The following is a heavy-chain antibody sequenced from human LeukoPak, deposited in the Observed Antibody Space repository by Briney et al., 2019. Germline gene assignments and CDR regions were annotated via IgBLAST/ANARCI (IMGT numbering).Heavy chain of an antibody. V-gene: IGHV1-18*01. CDR2: ISAYNGNT. CDR3: ARAEEYGSWDYYGMDV. D-gene: IGHD3-10*01. CDR1: GYTFTSYG. J-gene: IGHJ6*02. Sequence: GASVTVSCTASGYTFTSYGISWVRQAPGQGLEWMGWISAYNGNTNYAQKLQGRVTMTTDTSTSTAYMELRSLRSDDTAVYYCARAEEYGSWDYYGMDVWGQGTTVTVSS.